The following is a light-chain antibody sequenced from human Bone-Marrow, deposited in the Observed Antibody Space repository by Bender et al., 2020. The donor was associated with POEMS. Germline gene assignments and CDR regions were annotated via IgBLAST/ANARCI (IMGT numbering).Light chain of an antibody. CDR3: ATWDDSLNGWV. V-gene: IGLV1-44*01. CDR1: SSKFGSYP. Sequence: QSVLNQPPSASGTPGQRVTISCSGSSSKFGSYPVNWYQQLPGAAPKLVIFNNSQRPSGVPERFSGSNSGTSASLAISGLLSDDVADFYCATWDDSLNGWVFGGGTKLTVL. CDR2: NNS. J-gene: IGLJ3*02.